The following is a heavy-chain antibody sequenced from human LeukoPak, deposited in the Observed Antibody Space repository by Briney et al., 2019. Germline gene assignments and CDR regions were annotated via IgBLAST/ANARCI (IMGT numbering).Heavy chain of an antibody. CDR2: IYYSGST. J-gene: IGHJ4*02. D-gene: IGHD4-17*01. CDR1: GGSISSYY. Sequence: SETLSLTCTASGGSISSYYWSWIRQPPGKGLEWIGYIYYSGSTNYNPSLKSRVTISVDTSKNQFSLKLSSVTAADTAVYYCARGHYGDYSYWGQGTLVTVSS. V-gene: IGHV4-59*01. CDR3: ARGHYGDYSY.